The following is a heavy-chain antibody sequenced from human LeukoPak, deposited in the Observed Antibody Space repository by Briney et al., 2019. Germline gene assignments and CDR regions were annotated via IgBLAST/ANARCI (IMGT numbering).Heavy chain of an antibody. D-gene: IGHD6-6*01. CDR2: INHSGST. CDR1: GGSFSGYY. J-gene: IGHJ4*02. CDR3: ATTSIAARPRFDY. V-gene: IGHV4-34*01. Sequence: SETLSLTCAVYGGSFSGYYWSWIRQPPGKGLEWIGEINHSGSTNYNPSLKSRVTISVDTSKNQFSLKLSSVTAADTAVYYCATTSIAARPRFDYWGQGTLVTVSS.